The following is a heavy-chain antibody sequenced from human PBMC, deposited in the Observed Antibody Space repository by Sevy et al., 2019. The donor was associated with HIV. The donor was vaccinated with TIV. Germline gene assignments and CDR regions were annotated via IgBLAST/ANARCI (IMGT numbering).Heavy chain of an antibody. D-gene: IGHD6-19*01. CDR2: IYYSGST. CDR3: AGGIAVAGTSRYYYYYGMDV. CDR1: GGSVSSGSYY. Sequence: SETPSLTCTVSGGSVSSGSYYWSWIRQPPGKGLEWIGYIYYSGSTNYNPSLKSRVTISVDTSKNQFSLMLCSVTASDTAVYYCAGGIAVAGTSRYYYYYGMDVWGQGTTVTVSS. J-gene: IGHJ6*02. V-gene: IGHV4-61*01.